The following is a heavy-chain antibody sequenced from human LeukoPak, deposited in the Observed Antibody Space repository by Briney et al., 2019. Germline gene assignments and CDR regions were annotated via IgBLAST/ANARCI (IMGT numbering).Heavy chain of an antibody. CDR2: IYTSGST. D-gene: IGHD2-15*01. Sequence: SQTLSLTCTVTGGSISSGSYHWSWIRQPAGKGLEGIGRIYTSGSTNYNPSLKSRVTISVDTNKNQFSLKLSSVTAADTAVYYCARESWDCSGGSCYTWIWGQGTLVTVSS. CDR1: GGSISSGSYH. J-gene: IGHJ4*02. V-gene: IGHV4-61*02. CDR3: ARESWDCSGGSCYTWI.